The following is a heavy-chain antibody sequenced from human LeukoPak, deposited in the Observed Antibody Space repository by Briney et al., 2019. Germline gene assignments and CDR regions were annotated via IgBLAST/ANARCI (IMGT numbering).Heavy chain of an antibody. V-gene: IGHV4-39*01. Sequence: SETLSLTCTVSGGSISRNNYYWDWIRQPPGKGLEYIGSIYYSGSTYYTPSLKSRVTISVDTSKNQFSLKLSSVTAADTAVYYCARHRGSSSNFDYWGQGTLVTVSS. CDR3: ARHRGSSSNFDY. D-gene: IGHD6-6*01. CDR2: IYYSGST. CDR1: GGSISRNNYY. J-gene: IGHJ4*02.